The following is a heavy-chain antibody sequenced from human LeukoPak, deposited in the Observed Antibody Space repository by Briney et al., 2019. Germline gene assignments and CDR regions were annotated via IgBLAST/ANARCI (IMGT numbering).Heavy chain of an antibody. V-gene: IGHV4-30-4*08. D-gene: IGHD6-13*01. CDR3: ARGYSSSGIFDY. Sequence: SETLSLTCTVSGGSISSGEYYWSWLRQSPGKGLEWIGYIYHSGSTLYNPSLKSRVTISEDTSRNQFSLILTSVTAADTAVYYCARGYSSSGIFDYWGQGTLVTVSS. CDR1: GGSISSGEYY. CDR2: IYHSGST. J-gene: IGHJ4*02.